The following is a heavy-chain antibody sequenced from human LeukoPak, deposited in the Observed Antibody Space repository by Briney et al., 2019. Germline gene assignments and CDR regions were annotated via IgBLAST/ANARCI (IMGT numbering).Heavy chain of an antibody. CDR2: IDRTGTYT. D-gene: IGHD1-14*01. CDR3: ARYNDIY. V-gene: IGHV3-11*06. CDR1: GFPFSDYY. Sequence: GGSLRLSCAASGFPFSDYYMNWIRQAPGKGLEWVSYIDRTGTYTNYADSVKGRFTISRDNAKNSLYLQMNSLRAEDTAVYYCARYNDIYWGQGTLVTVSS. J-gene: IGHJ4*02.